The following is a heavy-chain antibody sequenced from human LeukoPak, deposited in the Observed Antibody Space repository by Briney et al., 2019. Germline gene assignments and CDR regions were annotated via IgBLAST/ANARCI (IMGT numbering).Heavy chain of an antibody. CDR1: GFTFDDYT. CDR2: ISWDGAST. J-gene: IGHJ6*03. Sequence: GGSLRLSCAASGFTFDDYTMHWVRQPPGKGLEWVSLISWDGASTYYADSVKGRFTISRDNSKNSLYLQMNSLRTEDTALYYCAKCHLKHNYYSYMYVWGKGTTVTVS. V-gene: IGHV3-43*01. CDR3: AKCHLKHNYYSYMYV.